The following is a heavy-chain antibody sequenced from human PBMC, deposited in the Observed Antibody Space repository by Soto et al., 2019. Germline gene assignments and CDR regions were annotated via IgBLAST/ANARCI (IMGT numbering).Heavy chain of an antibody. Sequence: EVQLVESGGGLVQPGGSLRLSCAASGFTFSSYSMNWVRQAPGKGLEWVSSISSSSSYIYYADSVKGRFTISRDNAKNSLYLQMNSLRAEDTAVYYCARNGGRAIDAFDIWGQGTMVTVSS. CDR3: ARNGGRAIDAFDI. CDR1: GFTFSSYS. CDR2: ISSSSSYI. D-gene: IGHD7-27*01. V-gene: IGHV3-21*01. J-gene: IGHJ3*02.